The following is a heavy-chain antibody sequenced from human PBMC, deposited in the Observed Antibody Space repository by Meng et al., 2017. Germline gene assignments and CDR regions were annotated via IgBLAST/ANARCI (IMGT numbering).Heavy chain of an antibody. Sequence: SETLSLTCTVSGGSISSGSYYWSWIRQPAGKGLEWIGRIYTSGSTNYNPSHKSRVTISVDTSKNQFTLKLSSVTAADTAVYYCARDRSYTVFDYWGQGTLVTVSS. J-gene: IGHJ4*02. CDR2: IYTSGST. CDR3: ARDRSYTVFDY. D-gene: IGHD1-26*01. V-gene: IGHV4-61*02. CDR1: GGSISSGSYY.